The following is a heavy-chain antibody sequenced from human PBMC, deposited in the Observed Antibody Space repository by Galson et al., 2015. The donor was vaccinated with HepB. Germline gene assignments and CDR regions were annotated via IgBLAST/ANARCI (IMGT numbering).Heavy chain of an antibody. CDR2: IKSKTDGGTT. CDR3: TTGRYYYGMDV. Sequence: SLRLSCAASGFTFSNAWMNWVRQAPGTGLEWVGRIKSKTDGGTTDYAAPVKGRFTISRDDSKNTLYLQMNSLKTEDTAVYYCTTGRYYYGMDVWGQGTTVTVSS. CDR1: GFTFSNAW. J-gene: IGHJ6*02. V-gene: IGHV3-15*07.